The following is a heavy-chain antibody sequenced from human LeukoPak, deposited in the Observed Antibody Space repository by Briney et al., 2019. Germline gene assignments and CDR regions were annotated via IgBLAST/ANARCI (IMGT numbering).Heavy chain of an antibody. CDR2: IRSKANNYAT. Sequence: PGGSLRLSCAASGFSFSGSSMHWVRQASGKGLEWVGHIRSKANNYATAYAASVKGRFTISRDDSKNTAYLQMNSLKTEDTAVYYCTRGTGYGNWFDPWGQGTLVTVSS. CDR1: GFSFSGSS. D-gene: IGHD1-14*01. J-gene: IGHJ5*02. CDR3: TRGTGYGNWFDP. V-gene: IGHV3-73*01.